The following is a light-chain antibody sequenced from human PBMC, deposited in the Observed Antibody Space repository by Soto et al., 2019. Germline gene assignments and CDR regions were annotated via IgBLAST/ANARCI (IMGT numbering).Light chain of an antibody. J-gene: IGKJ4*01. CDR2: HGS. CDR3: QQYGSLVPGLT. Sequence: IVLTQSPGTLSLSPGERVTLSCRASQTISRNYLAWYQQKPGLAPRLIMYHGSRRAAGTPDRFSGSGSGTDFSLTISRLESEDFAGYYWQQYGSLVPGLTFGGGTKVEIK. V-gene: IGKV3-20*01. CDR1: QTISRNY.